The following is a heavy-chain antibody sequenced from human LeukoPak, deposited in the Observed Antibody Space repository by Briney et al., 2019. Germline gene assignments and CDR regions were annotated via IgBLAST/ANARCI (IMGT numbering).Heavy chain of an antibody. CDR2: IYYSGST. V-gene: IGHV4-31*03. Sequence: PSETLSLTCTVSGGSISSGDYYWSWIRQHPGKGLEWIGYIYYSGSTYYNPSLKSRVTISVDTSKNQFSLKLSSVTAADTAVYYCASTADYYDSRRFDYWGQGTLVTVSS. D-gene: IGHD3-22*01. CDR3: ASTADYYDSRRFDY. J-gene: IGHJ4*02. CDR1: GGSISSGDYY.